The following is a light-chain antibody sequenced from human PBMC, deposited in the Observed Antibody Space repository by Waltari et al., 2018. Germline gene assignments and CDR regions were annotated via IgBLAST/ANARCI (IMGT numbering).Light chain of an antibody. Sequence: DIVMTQSPDSLAVSLGERATINCKSSQSVLYSSNNKNYLAWYQQKPGQPPKLLIYWACTRESGVPDRFSCSGSGTDFTLTISSLQAEDVAVYYCQQYYSTPFFGGGTKVEIK. CDR3: QQYYSTPF. CDR1: QSVLYSSNNKNY. V-gene: IGKV4-1*01. CDR2: WAC. J-gene: IGKJ4*01.